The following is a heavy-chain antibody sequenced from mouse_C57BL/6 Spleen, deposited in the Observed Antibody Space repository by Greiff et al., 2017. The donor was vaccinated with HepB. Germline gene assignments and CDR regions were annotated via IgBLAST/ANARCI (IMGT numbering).Heavy chain of an antibody. V-gene: IGHV1-81*01. CDR1: GYTFTSYG. J-gene: IGHJ2*01. CDR3: AIEMKLYDGYYVVVDY. D-gene: IGHD2-3*01. Sequence: VQLQQSGAELARPGASVKLSCKASGYTFTSYGISWVKQRTGQGLEWIGEIYPRSGNTYYNEKFKGKATLTADKSSSTAYMELRSLTSEDSAVYFCAIEMKLYDGYYVVVDYWGQGTTLTVSS. CDR2: IYPRSGNT.